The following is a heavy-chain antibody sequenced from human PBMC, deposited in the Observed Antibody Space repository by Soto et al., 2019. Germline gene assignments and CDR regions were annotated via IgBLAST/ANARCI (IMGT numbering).Heavy chain of an antibody. Sequence: QVQLVQSGAEVKKPGASVKVSCKASGYSFIDLFLHWVRQAPGQGVEWMGWINPKNGATNYAQKFQGRVTKTRDTSINKAYMELSGLNSGDTAVYYCARDDTGANFGYWGQGALVTVS. J-gene: IGHJ4*02. CDR1: GYSFIDLF. CDR3: ARDDTGANFGY. CDR2: INPKNGAT. D-gene: IGHD2-8*02. V-gene: IGHV1-2*02.